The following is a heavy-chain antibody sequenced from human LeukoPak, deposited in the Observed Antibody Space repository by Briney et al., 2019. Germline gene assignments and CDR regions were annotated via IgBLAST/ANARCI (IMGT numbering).Heavy chain of an antibody. V-gene: IGHV1-18*01. CDR2: ISAYNGNT. Sequence: ASVKVSCKASGYTFTSYGISWVRQAPGQGLEWMGWISAYNGNTNYAQKLQGRVTMTTDTSTSTAYMELRSLRSDDTAVYYCAREVATMIVVGAFDIWGQGTMVTVSS. D-gene: IGHD3-22*01. CDR1: GYTFTSYG. CDR3: AREVATMIVVGAFDI. J-gene: IGHJ3*02.